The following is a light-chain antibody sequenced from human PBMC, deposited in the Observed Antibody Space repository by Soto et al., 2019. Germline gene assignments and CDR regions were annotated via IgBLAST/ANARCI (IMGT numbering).Light chain of an antibody. Sequence: IVMTQSPATVSVCPGASTSLSCRASRTIGTNFGWYQQKPGQAPRLLISKTSNRATGVPARFSGSGSGTEFTLTITSLQSEDIAVYYCQQYADWPLTFGGGTKVDIK. CDR3: QQYADWPLT. CDR1: RTIGTN. V-gene: IGKV3-15*01. CDR2: KTS. J-gene: IGKJ4*01.